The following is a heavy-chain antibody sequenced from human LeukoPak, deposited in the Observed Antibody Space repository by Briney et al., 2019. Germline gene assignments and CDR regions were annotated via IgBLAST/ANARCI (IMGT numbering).Heavy chain of an antibody. D-gene: IGHD2-2*01. V-gene: IGHV3-23*01. J-gene: IGHJ3*02. CDR1: GFTFSSYA. CDR3: AKGSGRYCSSTSCYLDAFDI. CDR2: ISGSGGST. Sequence: SGGSLRLSCAASGFTFSSYAMSWVRQAPGKGLEWVSAISGSGGSTYYADSVKGRFTISRDNSKNTLYLQMNSLRAEDTAVYYCAKGSGRYCSSTSCYLDAFDIWGQGTMVTVSS.